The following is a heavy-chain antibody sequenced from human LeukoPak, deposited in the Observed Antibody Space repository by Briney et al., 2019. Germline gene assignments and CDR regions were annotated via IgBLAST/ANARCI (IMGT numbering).Heavy chain of an antibody. J-gene: IGHJ6*03. CDR1: GFTFSSYA. V-gene: IGHV3-23*01. CDR2: ISGSGGST. Sequence: GGSLRLSCAASGFTFSSYAISWVRQAPGKGLEWVSAISGSGGSTYYADSAKGRFTISRDNSKTTLYLQMNSLRAEDTAVYYCAKSPRYYDSSGYSYYYYYYMDVGGKGTTVTVSS. D-gene: IGHD3-22*01. CDR3: AKSPRYYDSSGYSYYYYYYMDV.